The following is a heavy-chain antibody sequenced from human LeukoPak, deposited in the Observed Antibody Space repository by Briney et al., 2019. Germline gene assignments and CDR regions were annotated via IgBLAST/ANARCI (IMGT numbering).Heavy chain of an antibody. D-gene: IGHD4-17*01. CDR1: GFTFSSYA. CDR2: IKSKTDGGTT. Sequence: GGSLRLSCAASGFTFSSYAMSWVRQAPGKGLEWVGRIKSKTDGGTTDYAAPVKGRFTISRDDSKNTLYLQMNSLKTEDTAVYFCTTDYTVTTDAFDIWGQGTMVTVSS. CDR3: TTDYTVTTDAFDI. J-gene: IGHJ3*02. V-gene: IGHV3-15*01.